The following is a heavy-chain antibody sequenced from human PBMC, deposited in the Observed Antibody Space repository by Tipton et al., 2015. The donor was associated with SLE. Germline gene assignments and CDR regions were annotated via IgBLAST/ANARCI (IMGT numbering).Heavy chain of an antibody. Sequence: SLRLSCAASGFTLSSYAMSWVRQAPGKGLEWVSVIYSGGSTYYADSVKGRFTISRDNSKNTLYLQMSSLRAEDTAVYYCARDPYSSSRTWYYGMDVWGQGTTVTVSS. CDR3: ARDPYSSSRTWYYGMDV. D-gene: IGHD6-13*01. CDR1: GFTLSSYA. CDR2: IYSGGST. V-gene: IGHV3-53*05. J-gene: IGHJ6*02.